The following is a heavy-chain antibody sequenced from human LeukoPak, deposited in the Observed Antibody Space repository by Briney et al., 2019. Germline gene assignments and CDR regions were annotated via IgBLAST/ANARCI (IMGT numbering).Heavy chain of an antibody. D-gene: IGHD6-13*01. CDR1: GGTFSSYA. CDR2: IIPIFGTA. V-gene: IGHV1-69*06. J-gene: IGHJ5*02. Sequence: ASVKVSCKASGGTFSSYAISWVRQAPGQGLEWMGGIIPIFGTANYAQKFQGRVTITADKSTSTAYMELSSLRSEDTAVYYCASGYSSRYNWFDPWGQGTLVTVSS. CDR3: ASGYSSRYNWFDP.